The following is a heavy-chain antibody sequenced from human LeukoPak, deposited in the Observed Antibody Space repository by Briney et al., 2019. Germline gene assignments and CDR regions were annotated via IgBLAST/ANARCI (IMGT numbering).Heavy chain of an antibody. CDR2: ISAYNGNT. Sequence: ASVKVSCKASGYTFTSYGISWVRQAPGQGREWMGWISAYNGNTNYAQKLQGRVTMTTDTSTSTAYMELRSLRSDDTAVYYCARDPRRHSAAGRTGDYWGQGTLVTVSS. CDR3: ARDPRRHSAAGRTGDY. D-gene: IGHD6-13*01. CDR1: GYTFTSYG. V-gene: IGHV1-18*01. J-gene: IGHJ4*02.